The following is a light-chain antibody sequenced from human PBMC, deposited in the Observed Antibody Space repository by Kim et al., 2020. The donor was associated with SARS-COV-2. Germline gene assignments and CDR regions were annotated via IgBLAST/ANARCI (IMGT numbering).Light chain of an antibody. J-gene: IGLJ3*02. CDR1: ALPNQY. CDR3: QSADSSGLYVV. Sequence: PGQTARITCSGDALPNQYAYWYQQKPGQAPVLVIYKDSERPSGIPERFSGSSSGTTVTLTISGVQAEDEADYYCQSADSSGLYVVFGGGTQLTVL. CDR2: KDS. V-gene: IGLV3-25*03.